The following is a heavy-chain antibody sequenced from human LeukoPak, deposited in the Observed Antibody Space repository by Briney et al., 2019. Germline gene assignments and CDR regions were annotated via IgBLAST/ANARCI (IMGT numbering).Heavy chain of an antibody. Sequence: KPSETLSLTCTVSGGSISSYYWSWIRQPPGKGLEWIGYIYYSGSTNYNPSLKSRVTISVDTSKNQFSLKLSSVTAADTAVYYCARAQNYYDSSGYYPDAFDIWGQGTMVTVSS. D-gene: IGHD3-22*01. J-gene: IGHJ3*02. CDR3: ARAQNYYDSSGYYPDAFDI. V-gene: IGHV4-59*01. CDR1: GGSISSYY. CDR2: IYYSGST.